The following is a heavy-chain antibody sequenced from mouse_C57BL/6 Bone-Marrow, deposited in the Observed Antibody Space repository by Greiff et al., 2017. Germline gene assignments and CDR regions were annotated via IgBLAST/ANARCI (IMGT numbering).Heavy chain of an antibody. CDR1: GYTFTSYW. J-gene: IGHJ2*01. CDR2: INPSSGGT. V-gene: IGHV1-53*01. CDR3: ARVDGYLYALDY. D-gene: IGHD2-3*01. Sequence: VQLQQSGTELVKPGASVKLSCKASGYTFTSYWMHWVKQRPGQGLEWIGKINPSSGGTNYNEKFKSKATLTVDKSSSTAYMQLSSLTSEDSAVXYCARVDGYLYALDYWGQGTTLTVSS.